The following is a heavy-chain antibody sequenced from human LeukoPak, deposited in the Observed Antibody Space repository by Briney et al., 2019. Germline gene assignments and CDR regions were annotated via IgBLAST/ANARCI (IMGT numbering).Heavy chain of an antibody. Sequence: GGSLRLSCAASGFTFSSYSMNWVRQAPGKGLEWVSSISGSSSYIYYADSVKGRFAISRDNAKNSLYLQMNSLRAEDTAVYYCARDSSGANYFDYWGQGTLVTVSS. V-gene: IGHV3-21*01. J-gene: IGHJ4*02. CDR2: ISGSSSYI. D-gene: IGHD6-19*01. CDR3: ARDSSGANYFDY. CDR1: GFTFSSYS.